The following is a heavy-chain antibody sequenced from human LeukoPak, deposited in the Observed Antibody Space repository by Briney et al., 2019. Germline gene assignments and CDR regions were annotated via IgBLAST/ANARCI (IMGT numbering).Heavy chain of an antibody. CDR1: GFTFSSYA. CDR2: ISYDGSNK. D-gene: IGHD2-15*01. CDR3: ARDSVVGSRTRRGPRY. V-gene: IGHV3-30-3*01. Sequence: GRSLRLSCAASGFTFSSYAMHWVRQAPGKGLEWVAVISYDGSNKYYADSVKGRFTISRDNSKNTLYLQMNSLRAEDTAVYYCARDSVVGSRTRRGPRYWGQGTLVTVSS. J-gene: IGHJ4*02.